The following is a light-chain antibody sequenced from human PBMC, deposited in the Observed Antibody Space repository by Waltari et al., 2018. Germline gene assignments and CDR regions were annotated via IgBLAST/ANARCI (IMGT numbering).Light chain of an antibody. Sequence: QSALTQPASVSGSPGQSITISCPGTSSDVGRYALVSWSQQHPGKAPKLMIYDGTKRPSGVSSRFSASKSGNTASLTISGLQSEDEADYFCSSYRSSTTPIPVFGGGTKLTVL. J-gene: IGLJ2*01. CDR1: SSDVGRYAL. CDR3: SSYRSSTTPIPV. CDR2: DGT. V-gene: IGLV2-14*02.